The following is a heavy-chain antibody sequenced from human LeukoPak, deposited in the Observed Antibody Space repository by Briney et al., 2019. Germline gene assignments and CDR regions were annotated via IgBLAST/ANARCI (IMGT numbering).Heavy chain of an antibody. CDR1: GGSISSTSYY. J-gene: IGHJ4*02. CDR3: ARDRNVYSSSWTFDY. D-gene: IGHD6-13*01. Sequence: SETLSLTCTVSGGSISSTSYYWGWIRQPPGKGLEWIGTIFYSGSTYYNPSLKSRVTISVDTSKNQFSLKLSSVTAADTAVYYCARDRNVYSSSWTFDYWGQGTLVTVSS. CDR2: IFYSGST. V-gene: IGHV4-39*07.